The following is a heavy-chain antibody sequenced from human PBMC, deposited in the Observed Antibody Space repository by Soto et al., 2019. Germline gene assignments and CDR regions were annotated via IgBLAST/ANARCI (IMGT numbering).Heavy chain of an antibody. CDR1: GFTFSSYA. J-gene: IGHJ4*02. D-gene: IGHD5-18*01. V-gene: IGHV3-23*01. Sequence: EVQLLDSGGRLVQPGGSLRLSCAASGFTFSSYAMSWVRQAPGKGLEWVSSISESGDSTSYAESVRGRFTISRDDSKNTLYLQMNSLRAEDTAVYSCAKSRIQGWTKRLYDHWGQGTLVTVSS. CDR3: AKSRIQGWTKRLYDH. CDR2: ISESGDST.